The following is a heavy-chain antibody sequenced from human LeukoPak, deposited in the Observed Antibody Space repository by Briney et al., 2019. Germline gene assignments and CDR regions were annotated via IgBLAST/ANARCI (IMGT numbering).Heavy chain of an antibody. V-gene: IGHV1-2*02. J-gene: IGHJ5*02. Sequence: ASVKVSCKASGYTFTGYYIHWVRQAPGQGLEWMGWIDPNTGGTNYVQRFQGRVTMTRDTSISTGYMELRRLRFDDTAVYYFARAAFPSAFDNWGQGTLVIVSS. D-gene: IGHD2/OR15-2a*01. CDR3: ARAAFPSAFDN. CDR1: GYTFTGYY. CDR2: IDPNTGGT.